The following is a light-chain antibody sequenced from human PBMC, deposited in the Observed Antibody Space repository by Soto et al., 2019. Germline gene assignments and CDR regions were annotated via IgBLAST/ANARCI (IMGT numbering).Light chain of an antibody. Sequence: DIQMTQSPSTLSVSVGDRVTITCRASQSISIWLAWYQQKPGKAPKVLIYDASTLESGVPSRFSGSGSGTDFTLTISSLQTDDFATYYCQQYNSYQYTFGQGTKLEIK. CDR3: QQYNSYQYT. V-gene: IGKV1-5*01. J-gene: IGKJ2*01. CDR2: DAS. CDR1: QSISIW.